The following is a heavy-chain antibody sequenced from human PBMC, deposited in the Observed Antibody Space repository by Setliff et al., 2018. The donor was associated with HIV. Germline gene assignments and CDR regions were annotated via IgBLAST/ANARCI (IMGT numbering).Heavy chain of an antibody. CDR3: AKDRVPDGLWAIDY. CDR2: IWYDGGTK. V-gene: IGHV3-33*06. Sequence: GSLRLSCEASGFPFSVHGMHWVRQSPGKGLEWLAVIWYDGGTKYYADSLQGRFTISRDDSKNALYLQMNSLRVEDTGTYYCAKDRVPDGLWAIDYWGQGATVTVSS. CDR1: GFPFSVHG. J-gene: IGHJ4*02. D-gene: IGHD3-16*01.